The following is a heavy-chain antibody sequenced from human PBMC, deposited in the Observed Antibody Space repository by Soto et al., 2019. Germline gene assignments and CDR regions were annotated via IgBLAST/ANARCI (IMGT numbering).Heavy chain of an antibody. J-gene: IGHJ3*02. CDR1: GFTVSSNY. D-gene: IGHD3-22*01. V-gene: IGHV3-53*04. CDR2: IYSGGST. Sequence: EVQLVESGGGLVQPGGSLRLSCAASGFTVSSNYMSWVRQAPGKGLEWVSVIYSGGSTYYADSVKGRFTISRHNSKNTLYLSMNSLRAEDTAVDYCARDMDSSGHDGFDIWGRGTMVTVSS. CDR3: ARDMDSSGHDGFDI.